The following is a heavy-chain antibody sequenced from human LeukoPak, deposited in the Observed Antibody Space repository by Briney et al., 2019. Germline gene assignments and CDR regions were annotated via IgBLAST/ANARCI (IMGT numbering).Heavy chain of an antibody. CDR1: GGSFSGYY. J-gene: IGHJ4*02. Sequence: PSETLSLTCAVYGGSFSGYYWSWIRQPPGKGLEWIGEINHSGSTNYNPSLKSRVTISVDTSKNQFSLKLSSVTAADTAVYYCARLAYGGNFVSDYWGQGTLVTVSS. V-gene: IGHV4-34*01. CDR3: ARLAYGGNFVSDY. D-gene: IGHD4-23*01. CDR2: INHSGST.